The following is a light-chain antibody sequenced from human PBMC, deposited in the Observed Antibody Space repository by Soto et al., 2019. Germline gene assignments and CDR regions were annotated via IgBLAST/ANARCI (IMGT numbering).Light chain of an antibody. J-gene: IGKJ3*01. CDR1: QTVTSNR. Sequence: EMVLTQSPGTLSLSPGERATLSCRASQTVTSNRLAWYQQKPGQAPRLLIYGASRRATGIPDRFSGSGSGPDFTLTISRLEPEDFAVYYCQPYGSLPSGFAFGPGTTLDTK. CDR2: GAS. V-gene: IGKV3-20*01. CDR3: QPYGSLPSGFA.